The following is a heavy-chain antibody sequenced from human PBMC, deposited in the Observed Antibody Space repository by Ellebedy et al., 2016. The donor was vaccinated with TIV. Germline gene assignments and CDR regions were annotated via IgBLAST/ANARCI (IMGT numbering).Heavy chain of an antibody. D-gene: IGHD3-9*01. J-gene: IGHJ4*02. CDR3: ARGRMNDWIPTSY. Sequence: SETLSLTCTVSGGSISSYYWSWIRQPPGKGLEWIGYIYYSGSTNYNPSLKSRVTISVDTSKNQFSLKLSSVTAADTAVYYCARGRMNDWIPTSYWGQGTLVTVSS. CDR1: GGSISSYY. V-gene: IGHV4-59*01. CDR2: IYYSGST.